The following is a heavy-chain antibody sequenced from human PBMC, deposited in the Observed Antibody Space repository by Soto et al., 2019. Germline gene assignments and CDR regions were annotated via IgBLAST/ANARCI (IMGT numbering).Heavy chain of an antibody. D-gene: IGHD4-17*01. J-gene: IGHJ4*02. Sequence: EVQLVESGGGLVQPGRSLRLSCVASGFTADDYAMHWVRQAPGKGLEWVSGISSNSDTIDYADSVKGRFTISRDNAKNSLFLQMNSRRPEDTPLYYGAKDMKLGGMTTIHYFDSWGQGTLVTVSS. V-gene: IGHV3-9*02. CDR1: GFTADDYA. CDR2: ISSNSDTI. CDR3: AKDMKLGGMTTIHYFDS.